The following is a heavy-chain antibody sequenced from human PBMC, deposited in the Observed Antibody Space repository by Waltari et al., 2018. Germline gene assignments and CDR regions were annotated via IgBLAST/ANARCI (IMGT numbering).Heavy chain of an antibody. D-gene: IGHD1-26*01. J-gene: IGHJ4*02. CDR1: GYTFTSYY. CDR2: INPSGGST. CDR3: ARGDGSYYIDY. V-gene: IGHV1-46*03. Sequence: QVQLVQSGAEVKKPGASVKVSCQASGYTFTSYYLHWVRQAPGQGLEWMGIINPSGGSTSYAQKFQGRVTMTRDTSTSTVYMELSSLRSEDTAVYYCARGDGSYYIDYWGQGTLVTVSS.